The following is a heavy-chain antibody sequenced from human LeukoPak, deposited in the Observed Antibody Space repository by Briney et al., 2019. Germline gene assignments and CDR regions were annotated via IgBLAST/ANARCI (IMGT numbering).Heavy chain of an antibody. Sequence: GGSLRLSCAASGFTVSSNYMSWVRQAPGKGLEWVSVIYSGGSTYYADSVKGRFAISRGNSKNTLYLQMNSLRAEDTAVYYCARTYYYDSSGSDAFDIWGQGTMVTVSS. J-gene: IGHJ3*02. CDR3: ARTYYYDSSGSDAFDI. D-gene: IGHD3-22*01. CDR1: GFTVSSNY. CDR2: IYSGGST. V-gene: IGHV3-53*01.